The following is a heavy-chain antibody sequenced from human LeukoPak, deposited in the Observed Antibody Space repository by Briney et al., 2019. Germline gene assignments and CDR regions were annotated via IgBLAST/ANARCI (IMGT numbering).Heavy chain of an antibody. Sequence: GASVKVSCKTSGYTFTSYGINWMRQAPGQGLEWMGWISANNGDTDYAQKFQDRFTMTTDTSTSTAYMELRSLRSDDTAVYYCARDIAVSTFDYWGQGTLVTVSS. CDR1: GYTFTSYG. D-gene: IGHD5/OR15-5a*01. CDR2: ISANNGDT. J-gene: IGHJ4*02. V-gene: IGHV1-18*01. CDR3: ARDIAVSTFDY.